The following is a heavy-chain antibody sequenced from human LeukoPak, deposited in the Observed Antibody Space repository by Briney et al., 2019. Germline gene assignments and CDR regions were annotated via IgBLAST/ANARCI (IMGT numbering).Heavy chain of an antibody. CDR1: GFTFSSYG. CDR3: ARDPASYSSSWYYFDY. V-gene: IGHV3-30*02. J-gene: IGHJ4*02. D-gene: IGHD6-13*01. Sequence: GGSLRLSCAASGFTFSSYGMHWVRQAPGKGLEWVAFIRYGGSNKYYADSVKGRFTISRDNAKNSLYLQMNSLRAEDTAVYYCARDPASYSSSWYYFDYWGQGTLVTVSS. CDR2: IRYGGSNK.